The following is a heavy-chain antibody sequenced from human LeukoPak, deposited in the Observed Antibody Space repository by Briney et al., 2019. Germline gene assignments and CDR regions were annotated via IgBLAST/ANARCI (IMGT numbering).Heavy chain of an antibody. Sequence: GGSLRLSCAASGFTFSSYSMNWVRQAPGKGLEWVSSMSSSSSYIYYADSVKGRFTISRDNAKNSLYLQMNSLRAEVTAVYYCARDWHHSSGCLDYWGQGTLVNVSS. CDR3: ARDWHHSSGCLDY. V-gene: IGHV3-21*01. CDR1: GFTFSSYS. CDR2: MSSSSSYI. D-gene: IGHD6-19*01. J-gene: IGHJ4*02.